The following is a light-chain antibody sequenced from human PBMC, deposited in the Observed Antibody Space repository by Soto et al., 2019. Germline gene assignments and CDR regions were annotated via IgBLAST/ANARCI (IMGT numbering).Light chain of an antibody. Sequence: QPVLTQSPSASASLGASVKLTCTLSSGHSSYAIAWHQQQPEKGPRYLMKVNSDGRHSKGDGIPDRFSGSSSGAERYLTISSLQSEDEADYYCQTWGTGIRGVFGGGTQLTVL. J-gene: IGLJ3*02. CDR3: QTWGTGIRGV. CDR2: VNSDGRH. V-gene: IGLV4-69*01. CDR1: SGHSSYA.